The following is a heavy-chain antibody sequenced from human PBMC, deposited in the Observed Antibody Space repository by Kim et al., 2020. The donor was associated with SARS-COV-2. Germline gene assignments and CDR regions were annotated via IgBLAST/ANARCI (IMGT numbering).Heavy chain of an antibody. CDR3: TRGSVACGGTYCAMDV. D-gene: IGHD6-19*01. J-gene: IGHJ6*02. Sequence: SQTLSLTCAISGDSVSSNSAAWNWIRQSPSRGLEWLGRTKYRSKWYNDYAVSVKSRITINSDTSKNQFSLQLNSVTPEDTAVYYCTRGSVACGGTYCAMDVWGQGTTVTVSS. CDR2: TKYRSKWYN. CDR1: GDSVSSNSAA. V-gene: IGHV6-1*01.